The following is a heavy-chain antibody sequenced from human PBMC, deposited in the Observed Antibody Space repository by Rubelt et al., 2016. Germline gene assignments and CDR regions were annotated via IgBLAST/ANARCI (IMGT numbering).Heavy chain of an antibody. CDR3: ARHDSATRSGFFLDY. V-gene: IGHV4-34*01. Sequence: QVQLQQWGAGLLKPSETLSLTCAVFGGSFSGYYWSWIRQPPGKGLEWIGEINHSGSTNYNPSLKSRVTISLHTSENQFSLKRTSVTAVDTAGDYCARHDSATRSGFFLDYWGQGTLVTVAS. CDR1: GGSFSGYY. J-gene: IGHJ4*02. D-gene: IGHD3-22*01. CDR2: INHSGST.